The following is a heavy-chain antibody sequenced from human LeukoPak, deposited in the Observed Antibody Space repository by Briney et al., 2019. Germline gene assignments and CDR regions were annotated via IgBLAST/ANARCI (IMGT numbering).Heavy chain of an antibody. Sequence: SETLSLTCTVSGGSISSSSYYWGWIRQPPGKGLEWIGSIYYGGSTYYNPSLKSRVTISVDTSKNQFSLKLSSVTAADTAVYYCATHSGDYWGQGTLVTVSS. D-gene: IGHD3-10*01. J-gene: IGHJ4*02. CDR1: GGSISSSSYY. CDR2: IYYGGST. CDR3: ATHSGDY. V-gene: IGHV4-39*07.